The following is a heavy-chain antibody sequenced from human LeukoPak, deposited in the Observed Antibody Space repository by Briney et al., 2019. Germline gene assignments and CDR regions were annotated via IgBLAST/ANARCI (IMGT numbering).Heavy chain of an antibody. J-gene: IGHJ4*02. CDR1: AFTFSHFG. CDR3: ARDDDTSGHYSYFGY. Sequence: PGMSLRLSCAGSAFTFSHFGINWVRQAPGKGLEWVSGIWHDGSKEYYAESVKGRFTVSRDNSKKTVYLQMNSLRAEDTAVYYCARDDDTSGHYSYFGYWGQGTLVTVSS. V-gene: IGHV3-33*01. D-gene: IGHD3-22*01. CDR2: IWHDGSKE.